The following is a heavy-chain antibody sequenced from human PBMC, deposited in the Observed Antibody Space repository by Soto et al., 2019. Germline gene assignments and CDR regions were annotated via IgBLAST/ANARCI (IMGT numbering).Heavy chain of an antibody. D-gene: IGHD2-2*01. CDR2: MNPNSGNT. CDR1: GYTFTSYD. CDR3: ASGTVLVPAAMGDYYYGMDV. J-gene: IGHJ6*02. V-gene: IGHV1-8*01. Sequence: ASVKVSCKASGYTFTSYDINWVRQATGQGLEWMGWMNPNSGNTGYAQKFQGRVTMTRNTSISTAYMELSSLRSEDMAVYYCASGTVLVPAAMGDYYYGMDVWGQGTTVTVSS.